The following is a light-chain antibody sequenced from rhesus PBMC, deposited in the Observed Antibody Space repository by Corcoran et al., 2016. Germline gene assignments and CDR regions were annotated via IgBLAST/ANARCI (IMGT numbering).Light chain of an antibody. CDR2: KAS. CDR1: ENDNKY. CDR3: QHGYGTPYS. Sequence: DIQMTQSPSSLSASVGDRVTTTCRARENDNKYLNWYQQKPEKAPKLLLYKASTLQSGVPSRFSGSGSGTDYTFTISSLQPEDVATYYCQHGYGTPYSFGQGTKVAIK. V-gene: IGKV1-74*01. J-gene: IGKJ2*01.